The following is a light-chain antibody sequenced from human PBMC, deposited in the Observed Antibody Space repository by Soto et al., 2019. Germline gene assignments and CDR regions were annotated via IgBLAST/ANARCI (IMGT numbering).Light chain of an antibody. CDR1: GSDIGAYNY. V-gene: IGLV2-8*01. J-gene: IGLJ2*01. Sequence: QSALTQPPSASGSPGQSVTISCTGTGSDIGAYNYVSWYQQYPGKAPKVMIYDVIKRPSGFPDRFSGSKSGNTASLTVSGLRADDEAVYYCSSFVGGDSFDVIFGGGTKLTVL. CDR2: DVI. CDR3: SSFVGGDSFDVI.